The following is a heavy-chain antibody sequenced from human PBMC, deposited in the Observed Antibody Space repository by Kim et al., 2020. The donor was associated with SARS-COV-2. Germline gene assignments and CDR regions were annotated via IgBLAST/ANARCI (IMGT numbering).Heavy chain of an antibody. Sequence: SETLSLTCTVSGGSISSYYWSWIRQPPGKGLEWIGYIYYSGSTNYNPSLKSRVTISVDTSKNQFSLKLSSVTAADTAVYYCARFKYSSDRRTYFDYWGQGTLVTVSS. V-gene: IGHV4-59*01. D-gene: IGHD6-19*01. J-gene: IGHJ4*02. CDR2: IYYSGST. CDR1: GGSISSYY. CDR3: ARFKYSSDRRTYFDY.